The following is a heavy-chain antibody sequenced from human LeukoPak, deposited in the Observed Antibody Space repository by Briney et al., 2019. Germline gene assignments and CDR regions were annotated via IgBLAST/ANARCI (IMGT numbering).Heavy chain of an antibody. V-gene: IGHV3-30*03. CDR3: ASEVPYYYDSSGYDY. CDR2: ISYDGSNK. D-gene: IGHD3-22*01. CDR1: GFTFSTYG. Sequence: NPGGSLRLSCAASGFTFSTYGMSWVRQAPGKGLEWVAVISYDGSNKYYADSVKGRFTISRDNSKNTLYLQMNSLRAEDTAVYYCASEVPYYYDSSGYDYWGQGTLVTVSS. J-gene: IGHJ4*02.